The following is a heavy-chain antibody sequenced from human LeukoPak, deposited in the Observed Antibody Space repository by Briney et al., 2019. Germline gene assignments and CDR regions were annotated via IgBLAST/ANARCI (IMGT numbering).Heavy chain of an antibody. CDR1: GYTLTELS. CDR2: LDPEDGET. V-gene: IGHV1-24*01. J-gene: IGHJ4*02. CDR3: ATHRAVDTAMAIDY. Sequence: HWASVKVSCKVSGYTLTELSMHWVRQAPGKGLEWMGGLDPEDGETIYAQEFQGRVTVTEDTSTDTAYMELSSLRSEDTAVYYCATHRAVDTAMAIDYWGQGTLVTVSS. D-gene: IGHD5-18*01.